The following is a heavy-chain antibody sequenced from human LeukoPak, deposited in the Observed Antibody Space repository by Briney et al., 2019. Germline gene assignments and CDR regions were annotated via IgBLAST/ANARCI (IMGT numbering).Heavy chain of an antibody. CDR3: ARVQPSSSLSLDP. D-gene: IGHD6-6*01. V-gene: IGHV1-69*05. J-gene: IGHJ5*02. Sequence: SVKVSCKASGGTFSSYAISWVRQAPGQGLEWMGGIIPIFGTANYAQKFQGRVTITTDESTSTAYMELSSLRSEDTAVYYCARVQPSSSLSLDPWGQGTLVTVSS. CDR2: IIPIFGTA. CDR1: GGTFSSYA.